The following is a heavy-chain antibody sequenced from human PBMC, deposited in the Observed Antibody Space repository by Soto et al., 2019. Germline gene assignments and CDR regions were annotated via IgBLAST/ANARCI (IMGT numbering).Heavy chain of an antibody. D-gene: IGHD4-4*01. CDR1: GGSMSSGGYS. V-gene: IGHV4-30-2*01. Sequence: SXTLSLTCAVSGGSMSSGGYSWSWIRQPPGKGLEWIGYIYHSGSTYYNPSLKSRVTISVDRSKNQFSLKLSSVTAADTAVYYCARGMTTVTTIDYWGQGTLVTVS. CDR2: IYHSGST. CDR3: ARGMTTVTTIDY. J-gene: IGHJ4*02.